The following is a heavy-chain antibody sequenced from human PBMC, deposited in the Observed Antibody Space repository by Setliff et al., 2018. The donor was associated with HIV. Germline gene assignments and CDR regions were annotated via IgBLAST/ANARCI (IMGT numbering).Heavy chain of an antibody. J-gene: IGHJ4*02. CDR3: AKGGADRGGDY. Sequence: GGSLRLSCAASRFTFSDYDMSWIRQAPGKGPEWVSYITKTSSHTNYADSVKGRFTISRDNAKNSLYLQMNSLTAEDTAVYYCAKGGADRGGDYWGQGTLVTVSS. CDR1: RFTFSDYD. CDR2: ITKTSSHT. V-gene: IGHV3-11*06. D-gene: IGHD3-16*01.